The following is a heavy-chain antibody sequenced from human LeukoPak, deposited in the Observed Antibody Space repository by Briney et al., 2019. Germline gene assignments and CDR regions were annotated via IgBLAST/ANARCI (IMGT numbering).Heavy chain of an antibody. CDR1: GFTFSSYW. V-gene: IGHV3-7*04. CDR2: IKQDGSEK. Sequence: PGGSLRLSCAASGFTFSSYWMSWVRRAPGKGLGWVANIKQDGSEKYYVVSVRGRFTISRDNAKNSLYLQMNSLRAEDTAVYYCARYWNGGNYDYWGQGTLVTVSS. D-gene: IGHD1-1*01. CDR3: ARYWNGGNYDY. J-gene: IGHJ4*02.